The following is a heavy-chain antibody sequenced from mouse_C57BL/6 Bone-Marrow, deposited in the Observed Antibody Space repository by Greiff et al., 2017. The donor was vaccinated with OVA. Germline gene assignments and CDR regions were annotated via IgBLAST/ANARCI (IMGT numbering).Heavy chain of an antibody. Sequence: DVHLVESGGGLVKPGGSLKLSCAASGFTFSDYGMHWVRQAPEKGLEWVAYISSGSSTIYYADTVKGRFTISRDNAKNTLFLQMTSLRSEDTAMYYCARHGYYSWFACWGQGTLVTVSA. J-gene: IGHJ3*01. V-gene: IGHV5-17*01. D-gene: IGHD2-3*01. CDR2: ISSGSSTI. CDR3: ARHGYYSWFAC. CDR1: GFTFSDYG.